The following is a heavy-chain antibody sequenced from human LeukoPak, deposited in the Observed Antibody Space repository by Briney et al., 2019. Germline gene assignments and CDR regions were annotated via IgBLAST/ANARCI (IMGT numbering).Heavy chain of an antibody. D-gene: IGHD6-19*01. V-gene: IGHV3-30*18. CDR1: GFTFSSSD. Sequence: PGGTLRLSCAASGFTFSSSDMSWFRQAPGKGLEWVAVISYDGSNKYYADSVKGRFTISRDNSKNTLYLQMNSLRAEDTAVYYCAKYSSGWFYFDYWGQGTLVTVSS. J-gene: IGHJ4*02. CDR2: ISYDGSNK. CDR3: AKYSSGWFYFDY.